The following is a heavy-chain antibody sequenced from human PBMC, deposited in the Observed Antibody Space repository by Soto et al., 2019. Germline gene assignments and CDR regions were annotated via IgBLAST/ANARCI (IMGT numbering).Heavy chain of an antibody. CDR1: GFTFSSYW. J-gene: IGHJ4*02. CDR2: INSDGSST. V-gene: IGHV3-74*01. CDR3: ARSYEDFWSGYYTGNYYFAY. D-gene: IGHD3-3*01. Sequence: EVQLVESGGGLVQPGGSLRLSCAASGFTFSSYWMHWVRQAPGKGLVWVARINSDGSSTSYADSVKGRFTISRDNAKNTLYLQMNSLRGEDTAVYDCARSYEDFWSGYYTGNYYFAYWGQGTLVTVSS.